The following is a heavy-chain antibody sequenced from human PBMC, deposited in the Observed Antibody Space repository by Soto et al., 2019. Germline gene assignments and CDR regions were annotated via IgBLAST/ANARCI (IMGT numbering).Heavy chain of an antibody. CDR2: INPNSGGT. CDR3: ARDLGHDILTGQTLYGMDV. Sequence: QVQLVQSGAEVKKLGASVKVSCKASGYTFTGYYMHWVRQAPGQGLEWMGWINPNSGGTNYAQKFQGWVTMTRDTSISTAYMELSRLRSDDTAVYYCARDLGHDILTGQTLYGMDVWGQGTTVTVSS. CDR1: GYTFTGYY. V-gene: IGHV1-2*04. J-gene: IGHJ6*02. D-gene: IGHD3-9*01.